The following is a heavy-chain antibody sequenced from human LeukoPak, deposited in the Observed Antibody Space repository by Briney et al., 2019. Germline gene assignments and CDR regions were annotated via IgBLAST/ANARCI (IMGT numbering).Heavy chain of an antibody. D-gene: IGHD4-17*01. Sequence: ASVKVSCKASGYTFTNYGIIWVRQAPGQGLEWMGWISAYNGNTNYAQKLQGRVTMTTDTSTSTAYMELRSLRSDDTAVYYCARDGHDYGDYTPDYWGQGTLVTVSS. CDR2: ISAYNGNT. CDR3: ARDGHDYGDYTPDY. J-gene: IGHJ4*02. V-gene: IGHV1-18*01. CDR1: GYTFTNYG.